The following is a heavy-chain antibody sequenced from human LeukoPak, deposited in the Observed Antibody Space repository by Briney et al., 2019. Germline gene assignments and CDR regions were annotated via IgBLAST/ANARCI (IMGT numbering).Heavy chain of an antibody. Sequence: SETLSLTCTVSGGSVSSGSYYWSWIRQPPGKGLEWIGYIYYSGSTNYNPSPKSRVTISVDTSKNQFSLKLSSVTAADTAVYYCARGLARGWYSYWGQGTLVTVSS. J-gene: IGHJ4*02. V-gene: IGHV4-61*01. CDR1: GGSVSSGSYY. CDR3: ARGLARGWYSY. D-gene: IGHD6-19*01. CDR2: IYYSGST.